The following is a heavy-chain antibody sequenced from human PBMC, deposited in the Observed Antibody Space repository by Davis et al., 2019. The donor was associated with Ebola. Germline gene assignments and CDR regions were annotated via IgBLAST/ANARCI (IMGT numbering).Heavy chain of an antibody. J-gene: IGHJ4*02. V-gene: IGHV4-31*03. Sequence: PSETLSLTCTVSGGSISSGGYSWSWIRQHPGKGLEWIGYIYYSGSTYYTPSLKSRVTMSMVTSSNQFSLRVSSVTAADTAVYYCARGGWGRDERWTKTTRPFDYWGQGTLVTVSS. D-gene: IGHD3/OR15-3a*01. CDR2: IYYSGST. CDR3: ARGGWGRDERWTKTTRPFDY. CDR1: GGSISSGGYS.